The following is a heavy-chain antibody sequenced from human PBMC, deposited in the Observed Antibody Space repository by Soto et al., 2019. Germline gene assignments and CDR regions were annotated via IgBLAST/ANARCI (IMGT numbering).Heavy chain of an antibody. V-gene: IGHV1-2*04. D-gene: IGHD2-15*01. CDR3: ARGGDIVVVVAAVPFDP. Sequence: QVQLVQSGAEVKKPGASVKVSCKASGYTFTGYYMHWVRQAPGQGLEWMGWINPNSGGTNYAQKFQGWVTMTRDTSISTAYMELSRLRSDDTAVYYGARGGDIVVVVAAVPFDPWGQGTLVTVSS. J-gene: IGHJ5*02. CDR2: INPNSGGT. CDR1: GYTFTGYY.